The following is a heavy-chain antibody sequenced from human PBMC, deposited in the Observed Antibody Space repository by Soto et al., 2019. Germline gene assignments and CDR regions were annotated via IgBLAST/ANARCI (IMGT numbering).Heavy chain of an antibody. CDR3: ARGGGGKAAAAIGGWFDP. J-gene: IGHJ5*02. CDR1: GYTFTSYY. Sequence: QVQLVQSGAEVKKPGASVKVSCKASGYTFTSYYMHWVRQAPGQGLEWMGIINPSGGSTSYAQKFQGRVTITRDTSTSTVYMELSSLRSEDTAVYYCARGGGGKAAAAIGGWFDPWGQGTLVTVSS. V-gene: IGHV1-46*01. CDR2: INPSGGST. D-gene: IGHD2-2*02.